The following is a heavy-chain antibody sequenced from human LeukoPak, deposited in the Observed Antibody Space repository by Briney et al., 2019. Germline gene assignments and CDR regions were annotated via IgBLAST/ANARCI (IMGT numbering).Heavy chain of an antibody. V-gene: IGHV3-23*01. CDR3: AKEAPRITIFGVVKIVDY. D-gene: IGHD3-3*01. J-gene: IGHJ4*02. CDR1: GFTFSSYA. Sequence: PGGSLRLSCAASGFTFSSYAMSWVHQAPGKGLEWVSAISGSGGSTYYADSVKGRFTISRDNSKNTLYLQMNSLRAEDTAVYYCAKEAPRITIFGVVKIVDYWGQGTLVTVSS. CDR2: ISGSGGST.